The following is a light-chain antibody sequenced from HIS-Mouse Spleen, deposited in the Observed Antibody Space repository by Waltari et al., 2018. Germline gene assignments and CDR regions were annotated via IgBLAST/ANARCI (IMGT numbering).Light chain of an antibody. J-gene: IGLJ2*01. CDR3: YSTDSSGNHRV. V-gene: IGLV3-10*01. CDR1: ALPKKY. CDR2: EER. Sequence: SYELTQPPSVSVSPGQTARITCSGDALPKKYAYWYQQKSGQAPVLVIYEERKRPSGNPERFSGSSSGTMATLTISGAQVEDEADYYCYSTDSSGNHRVFGGGTKLTVL.